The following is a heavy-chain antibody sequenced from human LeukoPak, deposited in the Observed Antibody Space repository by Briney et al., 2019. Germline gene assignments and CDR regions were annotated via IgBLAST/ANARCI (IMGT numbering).Heavy chain of an antibody. J-gene: IGHJ4*02. CDR2: IFYSGST. CDR3: ARRSDYDSSGYYPIDY. CDR1: GGSISSSSYY. V-gene: IGHV4-39*01. Sequence: PSETLSLTCTVSGGSISSSSYYWDWIRQPPGKGLEWIGSIFYSGSTYYNPSLKSRATISVDTSKNQGSPKRSYVTAADTALYCCARRSDYDSSGYYPIDYWGQGTLVTVSS. D-gene: IGHD3-22*01.